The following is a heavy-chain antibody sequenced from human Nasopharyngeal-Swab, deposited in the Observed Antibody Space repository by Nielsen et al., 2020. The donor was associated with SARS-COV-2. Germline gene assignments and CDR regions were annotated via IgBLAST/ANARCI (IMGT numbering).Heavy chain of an antibody. Sequence: GGSMRLTCAASGGTFSSYDMSWVRQAPGKGLEWVSDISGSGGSTYYADSVKGRFTISRDNSKNTLYLQMNSLRAEDTAVYYCAKGEPPGSIAAALGYYYGMDVWGQGTTVTVSS. CDR3: AKGEPPGSIAAALGYYYGMDV. CDR2: ISGSGGST. D-gene: IGHD6-13*01. J-gene: IGHJ6*02. V-gene: IGHV3-23*01. CDR1: GGTFSSYD.